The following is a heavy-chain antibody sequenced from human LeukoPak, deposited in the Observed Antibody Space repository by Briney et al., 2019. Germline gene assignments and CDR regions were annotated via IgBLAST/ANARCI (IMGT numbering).Heavy chain of an antibody. D-gene: IGHD6-6*01. CDR3: AQMGIAARIDY. CDR1: GGSISSGSYY. V-gene: IGHV4-61*02. CDR2: IYTSGST. J-gene: IGHJ4*02. Sequence: SQTLSLTCTVSGGSISSGSYYWSWIRQPAGKGLEWIGRIYTSGSTNYNPSLKSRVTISVDTSKNQFSLKLSSVTAAVTAVYYCAQMGIAARIDYWGQGTLVTVSS.